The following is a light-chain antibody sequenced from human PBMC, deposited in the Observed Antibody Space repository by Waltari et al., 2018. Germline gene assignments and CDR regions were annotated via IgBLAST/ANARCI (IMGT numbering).Light chain of an antibody. CDR1: QSLFSSSNSKTY. Sequence: DIVMTQSPDSLAVSLGERATINCKCSQSLFSSSNSKTYIAWYQHKPGQPPRLLIYKISNRFSGVPDRFSGSGAGTDFTLKISRVEAEDVGIYYCMQATQFPRTFGQGTKVEIK. CDR2: KIS. CDR3: MQATQFPRT. J-gene: IGKJ1*01. V-gene: IGKV2-24*01.